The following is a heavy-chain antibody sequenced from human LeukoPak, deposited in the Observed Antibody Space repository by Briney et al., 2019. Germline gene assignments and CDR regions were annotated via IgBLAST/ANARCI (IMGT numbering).Heavy chain of an antibody. V-gene: IGHV3-30*02. CDR1: GFTFSSYG. D-gene: IGHD5-18*01. J-gene: IGHJ5*02. CDR2: IRYDGSNK. Sequence: GGSLRLSCAASGFTFSSYGMHWVRQAPGKGLEWVAFIRYDGSNKYYTDSVKGRFTISRDNSKNTLYLQMNSLRAEDTAVYYCAKAVGTATWYNWFDPWGQGTLVTVSS. CDR3: AKAVGTATWYNWFDP.